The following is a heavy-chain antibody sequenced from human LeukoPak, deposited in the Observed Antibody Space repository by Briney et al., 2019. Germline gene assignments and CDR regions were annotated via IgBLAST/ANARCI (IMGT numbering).Heavy chain of an antibody. V-gene: IGHV1-46*01. D-gene: IGHD6-13*01. CDR3: ARVRQQLVDY. CDR2: INPSGGST. J-gene: IGHJ4*02. CDR1: GYTLTSYY. Sequence: ASVKVSCKASGYTLTSYYMHWVRQAPGQGLEWMGVINPSGGSTSYAQNFQGRVTMTRDTSTSTVYMELSSLRSEYTAVYYCARVRQQLVDYWGQGTLVTVSS.